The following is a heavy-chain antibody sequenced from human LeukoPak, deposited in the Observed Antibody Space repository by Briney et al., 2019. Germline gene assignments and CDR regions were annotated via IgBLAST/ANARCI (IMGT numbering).Heavy chain of an antibody. J-gene: IGHJ4*02. CDR1: GGPISRSSYY. CDR2: IYYSGSS. D-gene: IGHD3-16*01. CDR3: ARGGGDFDY. V-gene: IGHV4-39*07. Sequence: SETLSLTCTVSGGPISRSSYYWGWIRQPPGKGLEWIGTIYYSGSSFYNPSLKSRVTISVDTSKNQFSLKLSSVTAADTAVYYCARGGGDFDYWGQGTLVTVSS.